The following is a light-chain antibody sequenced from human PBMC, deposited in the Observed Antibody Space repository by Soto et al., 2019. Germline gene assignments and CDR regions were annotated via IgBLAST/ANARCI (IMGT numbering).Light chain of an antibody. V-gene: IGLV2-14*01. CDR2: DVN. Sequence: QSVMTRPTSISWSPGPSITISCTGSSSDVGGYDYVSWYQQLPGKAPKLMIYDVNNRPSGVSNRFSGSKSGNTASLTISGLQAEDEADYYCSSYTGTSTFVFGGGTKVTVL. J-gene: IGLJ1*01. CDR1: SSDVGGYDY. CDR3: SSYTGTSTFV.